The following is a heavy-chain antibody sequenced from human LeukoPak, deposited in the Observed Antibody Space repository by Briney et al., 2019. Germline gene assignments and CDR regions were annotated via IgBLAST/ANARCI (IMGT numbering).Heavy chain of an antibody. CDR2: ISYDGSNE. Sequence: GRSLRLSCAASGFTFSSYAMHWVRQAPGKGLEWVAVISYDGSNEYYVDSVKGRFTISRDNAKNTLYLQMNSLRADDTAVYYCARATSSGWYLVKYWGQGTLVTVSS. V-gene: IGHV3-30-3*01. D-gene: IGHD6-19*01. CDR3: ARATSSGWYLVKY. CDR1: GFTFSSYA. J-gene: IGHJ4*02.